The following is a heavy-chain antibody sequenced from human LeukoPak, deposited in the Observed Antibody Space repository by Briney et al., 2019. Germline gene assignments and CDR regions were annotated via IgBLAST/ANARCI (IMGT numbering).Heavy chain of an antibody. D-gene: IGHD3-10*01. CDR3: ARDFYYGSGRFDY. J-gene: IGHJ4*02. CDR1: GFTFSNYE. CDR2: ISSGGSTI. Sequence: GGSLRLSCAASGFTFSNYEMNWVRQAPGKGLEWVSYISSGGSTIYYADSVKGRFTISRDNAKNSLYLQMNGLRAEDTAIYYCARDFYYGSGRFDYWGQGTLVTVSS. V-gene: IGHV3-48*03.